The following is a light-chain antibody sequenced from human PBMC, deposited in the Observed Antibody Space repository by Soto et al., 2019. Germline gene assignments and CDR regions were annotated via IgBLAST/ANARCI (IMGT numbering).Light chain of an antibody. CDR3: MQTIXSRT. V-gene: IGKV2-28*01. J-gene: IGKJ1*01. Sequence: EIVMTQSPLSLPVTPGEPASISCRSSQSLLHSNGYIYLDWYLQKPGQSPQLLIYMGSNRASGVPERFSGSGSGTDFTLKINRVEAEDVGVYYRMQTIXSRTFGQATKV. CDR2: MGS. CDR1: QSLLHSNGYIY.